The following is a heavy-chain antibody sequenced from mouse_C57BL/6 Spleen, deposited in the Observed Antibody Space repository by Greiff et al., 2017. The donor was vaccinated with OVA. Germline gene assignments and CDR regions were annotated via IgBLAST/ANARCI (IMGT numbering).Heavy chain of an antibody. CDR3: ARKIYYYGSSYVPCYFDV. V-gene: IGHV1-50*01. CDR2: IDPSDSYT. D-gene: IGHD1-1*01. CDR1: GYTFTSYW. J-gene: IGHJ1*03. Sequence: QVQLQQPGAELVKPGASVKLSCKASGYTFTSYWMQWVKQRPGQGLEWIGEIDPSDSYTNYNQKFKGTATLTVDTSSSTAYMQLSSLTSEDSAVYYCARKIYYYGSSYVPCYFDVWGTGTTVTVSS.